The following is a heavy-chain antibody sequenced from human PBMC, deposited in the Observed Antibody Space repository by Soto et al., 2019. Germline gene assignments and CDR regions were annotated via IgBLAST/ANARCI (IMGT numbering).Heavy chain of an antibody. CDR1: GGSLSGYY. V-gene: IGHV4-34*01. J-gene: IGHJ4*02. CDR2: VKDGGHT. Sequence: QVQLQQWGAGLLKPSETLSLNCAVTGGSLSGYYWSWIRQPPGKGLEWIGEVKDGGHTNYSPSLRRRVTIPSDSSNNQFSLRLNSVTAADTGVYYCARGQEGVVATHWDQGSLVTVSS. D-gene: IGHD5-12*01. CDR3: ARGQEGVVATH.